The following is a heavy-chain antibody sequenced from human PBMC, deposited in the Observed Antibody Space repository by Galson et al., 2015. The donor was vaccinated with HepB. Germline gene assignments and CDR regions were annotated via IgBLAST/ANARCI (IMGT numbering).Heavy chain of an antibody. CDR3: ARDAVALRIHSFYFDS. CDR1: GFIFTDYG. J-gene: IGHJ4*02. D-gene: IGHD5-18*01. V-gene: IGHV3-23*01. Sequence: SLRLSCAASGFIFTDYGMAWVRQAPGKGLEWVGDIDGNGGTTHYAGSVKGRFTIVKDRSTNTLSLQMTRLRADDTAVYYCARDAVALRIHSFYFDSWGQGALVTVSS. CDR2: IDGNGGTT.